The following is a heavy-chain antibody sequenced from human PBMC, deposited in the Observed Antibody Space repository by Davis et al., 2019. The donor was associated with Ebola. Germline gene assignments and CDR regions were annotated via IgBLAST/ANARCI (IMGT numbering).Heavy chain of an antibody. J-gene: IGHJ4*02. V-gene: IGHV3-48*02. Sequence: GESLKISCAASGFTFSIYDMNWVRQAPGKGLEWVSYISSSGATSYYADSVKGRFTISRDNAKKSLYLEMNSLRDEDTALYYCARLLTTVTTIDYWGRGTLVTVSS. CDR3: ARLLTTVTTIDY. D-gene: IGHD4-17*01. CDR2: ISSSGATS. CDR1: GFTFSIYD.